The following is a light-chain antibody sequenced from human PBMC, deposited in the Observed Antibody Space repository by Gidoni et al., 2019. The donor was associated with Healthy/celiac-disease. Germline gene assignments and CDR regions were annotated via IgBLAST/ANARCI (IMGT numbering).Light chain of an antibody. V-gene: IGLV6-57*02. J-gene: IGLJ3*02. CDR3: QSYDSSNHWV. CDR2: EDN. Sequence: NFMLTQPHSVSATPGTTVTISCTGSSGSIASNYVQWYQQRPGSAPTTVIYEDNQRPSGVPDRFSGSIDSSSNSASLTISGLKTEDEADYYCQSYDSSNHWVFGGGTKLTVL. CDR1: SGSIASNY.